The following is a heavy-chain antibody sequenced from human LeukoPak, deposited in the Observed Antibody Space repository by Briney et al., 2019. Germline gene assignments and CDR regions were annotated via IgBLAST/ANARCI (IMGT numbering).Heavy chain of an antibody. CDR3: AREGFDY. CDR1: GYTLTSYD. CDR2: MNPNSGNT. J-gene: IGHJ4*02. V-gene: IGHV1-8*03. Sequence: ASVKVSCKASGYTLTSYDINWVRQATGQGLEWMGYMNPNSGNTGYAQKFQGRVTITSDTSRSTAYMELSSLRSEDTAVYYCAREGFDYWGQGTLVTV.